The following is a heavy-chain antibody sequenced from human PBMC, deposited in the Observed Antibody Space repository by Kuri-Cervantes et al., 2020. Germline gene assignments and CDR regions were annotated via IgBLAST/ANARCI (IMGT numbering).Heavy chain of an antibody. V-gene: IGHV3-7*01. Sequence: ETLSLTCAASGFTFSSYWMSWVRQAPGKGLEWVANIKQDGSEKYYVDSVKGRFTISRDNAKNSLYLQMNSLRAEDTAVYYCARLAVAGGNGMDVWGQGTTVTVSS. CDR2: IKQDGSEK. D-gene: IGHD6-19*01. J-gene: IGHJ6*02. CDR1: GFTFSSYW. CDR3: ARLAVAGGNGMDV.